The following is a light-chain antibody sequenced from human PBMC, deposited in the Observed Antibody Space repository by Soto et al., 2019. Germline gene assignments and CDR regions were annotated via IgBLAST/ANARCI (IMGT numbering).Light chain of an antibody. CDR1: QRVSSN. CDR2: GAS. J-gene: IGKJ3*01. V-gene: IGKV3-15*01. Sequence: EIVMTQSPATLSVSPGERATLSCRASQRVSSNLAGYQQKPGQAPRLLIYGASTRATGVPARFSGSGSGKEFTLTISDLQSEDFAVYYCKQYNHWHPVFTFGPGPKVDIK. CDR3: KQYNHWHPVFT.